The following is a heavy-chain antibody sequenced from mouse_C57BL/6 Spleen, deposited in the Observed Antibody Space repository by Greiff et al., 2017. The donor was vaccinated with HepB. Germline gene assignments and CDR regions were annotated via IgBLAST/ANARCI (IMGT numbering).Heavy chain of an antibody. J-gene: IGHJ4*01. CDR3: ARMMGSSGRGYAMDY. CDR2: IWWDDDK. Sequence: QVTLKESGPGILQPSQTLSLTCSFSGFSLSTFGMGVGWIRQPSGKGLEWLAHIWWDDDKYYNPALKSRLTIAKDTAKNQVFLKSANVDTADTATYYCARMMGSSGRGYAMDYWGQGTSVTVSS. V-gene: IGHV8-8*01. D-gene: IGHD3-2*02. CDR1: GFSLSTFGMG.